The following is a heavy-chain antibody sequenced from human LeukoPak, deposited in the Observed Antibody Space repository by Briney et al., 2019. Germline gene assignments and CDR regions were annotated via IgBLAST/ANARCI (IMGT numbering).Heavy chain of an antibody. CDR1: GASLRGSY. V-gene: IGHV4-34*01. Sequence: PSETLSLTCAVQGASLRGSYWSWIRQPPGKGLQWIGQIDHSGSTHSIPSLKSRVTISLDTSQSQVSLKVNSVTAADTAVYSCARGGNGWYFDLWGRGTLVTVSS. J-gene: IGHJ2*01. D-gene: IGHD1-14*01. CDR3: ARGGNGWYFDL. CDR2: IDHSGST.